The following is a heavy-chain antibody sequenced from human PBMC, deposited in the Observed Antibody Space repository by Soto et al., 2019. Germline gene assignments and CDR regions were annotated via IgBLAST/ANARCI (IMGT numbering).Heavy chain of an antibody. J-gene: IGHJ5*02. CDR2: IYYSGGT. CDR1: GGSISSYY. V-gene: IGHV4-59*01. CDR3: ARWRANAKPGWFAP. D-gene: IGHD2-8*01. Sequence: PSETLSLTCAVYGGSISSYYWSWIRQPPGKGLEWIGYIYYSGGTNYNPSLKSRVTISVDTSKNQFSLKLSSVTAADTAVYYCARWRANAKPGWFAPWGQGTLVTVSS.